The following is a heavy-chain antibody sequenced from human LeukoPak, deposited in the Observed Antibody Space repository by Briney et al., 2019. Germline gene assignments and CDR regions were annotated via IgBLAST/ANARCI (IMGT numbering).Heavy chain of an antibody. D-gene: IGHD6-13*01. CDR3: AREGYSSSWPDAFDI. J-gene: IGHJ3*02. CDR1: GFTFSSYW. V-gene: IGHV3-7*01. CDR2: IKQDGSEK. Sequence: GGSLRLSCAASGFTFSSYWMSWVRQAPGKGLEWVASIKQDGSEKYYVDSVKGRFTISRDNAKNSLYLQMNSLGAEDTAVYYCAREGYSSSWPDAFDIWGQGTMVTVSS.